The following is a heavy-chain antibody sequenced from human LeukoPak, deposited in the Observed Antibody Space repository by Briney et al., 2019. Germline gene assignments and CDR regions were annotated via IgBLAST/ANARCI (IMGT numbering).Heavy chain of an antibody. D-gene: IGHD6-13*01. CDR2: IKQDGSEK. J-gene: IGHJ6*02. V-gene: IGHV3-7*01. CDR3: ARSRHIAAAGTDYYGMDV. CDR1: GFTFRNAW. Sequence: PGGSLRLSCAASGFTFRNAWMTWVRQAPGKGLEWVANIKQDGSEKYYVDSVKGRFTISRDNAKNSLYLQMNSLRAEDTAVYYCARSRHIAAAGTDYYGMDVWGQGTTVTVSS.